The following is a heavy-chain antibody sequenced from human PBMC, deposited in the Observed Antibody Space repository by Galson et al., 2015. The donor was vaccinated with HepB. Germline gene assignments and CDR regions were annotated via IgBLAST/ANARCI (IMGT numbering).Heavy chain of an antibody. D-gene: IGHD3-16*02. CDR2: IIPMSGTA. CDR1: GGTFSSYA. J-gene: IGHJ4*02. V-gene: IGHV1-69*13. CDR3: ASPITFYDYVWGSYRH. Sequence: SVKVSCKASGGTFSSYAINWVRQAPGQGLEWMGGIIPMSGTANYAQKFQGRLTITADESTSTAYMELSSLRSEDTAVYYCASPITFYDYVWGSYRHWGQGTLVTVSS.